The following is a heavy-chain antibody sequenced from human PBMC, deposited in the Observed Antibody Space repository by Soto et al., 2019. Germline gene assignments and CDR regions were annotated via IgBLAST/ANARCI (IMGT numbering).Heavy chain of an antibody. D-gene: IGHD3-10*01. CDR1: GFAFTTYW. CDR3: ATRRRGRPDDD. Sequence: EAQLVESGGGLVQPGGSLRLSCAASGFAFTTYWMGWVRQAPGRGLECLANIAQDGSQTYYVDSVKGRFTISRDNAKNSLYLQMNSLRAEDTAVYYCATRRRGRPDDDWGLGTLVTVSS. CDR2: IAQDGSQT. V-gene: IGHV3-7*01. J-gene: IGHJ4*02.